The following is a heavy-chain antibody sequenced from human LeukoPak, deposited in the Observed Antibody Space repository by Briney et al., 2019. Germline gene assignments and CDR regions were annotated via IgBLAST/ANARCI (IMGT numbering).Heavy chain of an antibody. CDR3: ARIGRGTYYYEPDY. Sequence: SETLSLTCTVSGDSISNHRLAWIRQPAGKGLEWIGITSGTGDHNPSLKSRVTISVDTSKNQFSLKLSSVTAADTAVYYCARIGRGTYYYEPDYWGQGTLVTVSS. CDR1: GDSISNHR. V-gene: IGHV4-4*07. J-gene: IGHJ4*02. CDR2: TSGTG. D-gene: IGHD3-22*01.